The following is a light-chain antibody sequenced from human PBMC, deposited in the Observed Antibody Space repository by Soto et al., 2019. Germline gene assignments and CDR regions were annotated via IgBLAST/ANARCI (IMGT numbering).Light chain of an antibody. CDR3: QQYETFSGT. CDR1: QGYRSD. V-gene: IGKV1-13*02. CDR2: DAS. Sequence: AIQVTQSPSSLSASVGDRVTITCRATQGYRSDLGWYQQKPGKAPKLLIYDASALPRGVPSRFSGSGSGTKFTLTIASLQPDDFATYYCQQYETFSGTFGPGTKVEI. J-gene: IGKJ1*01.